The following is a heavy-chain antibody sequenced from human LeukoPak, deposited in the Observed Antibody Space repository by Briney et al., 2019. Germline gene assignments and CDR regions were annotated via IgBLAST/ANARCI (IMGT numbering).Heavy chain of an antibody. V-gene: IGHV4-39*07. J-gene: IGHJ5*02. D-gene: IGHD3-3*01. Sequence: SETLSLTCAVSGGSSSSSPYYWGWIRQPPGKGLEWIGSIYYSGTTYYNPSLKSRVTISVDTSKNQFSLKLSSVTAADTAVYYCARALDYDFWSGTNWFDPWGQGTLVTVSS. CDR1: GGSSSSSPYY. CDR3: ARALDYDFWSGTNWFDP. CDR2: IYYSGTT.